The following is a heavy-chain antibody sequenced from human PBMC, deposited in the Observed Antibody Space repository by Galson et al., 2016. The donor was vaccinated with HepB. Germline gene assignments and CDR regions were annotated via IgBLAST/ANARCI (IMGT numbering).Heavy chain of an antibody. Sequence: SEILSLTCTVSGGSMDNYYWSWIRQSPGKGPEWIGFIYYRGSTNYNPSLKSRVTISVDTSKNQFSLKLSSVTAADTAVYYCARDGSYSSSSAYFDYWGPGILVTVSS. J-gene: IGHJ4*02. D-gene: IGHD6-6*01. V-gene: IGHV4-59*01. CDR1: GGSMDNYY. CDR2: IYYRGST. CDR3: ARDGSYSSSSAYFDY.